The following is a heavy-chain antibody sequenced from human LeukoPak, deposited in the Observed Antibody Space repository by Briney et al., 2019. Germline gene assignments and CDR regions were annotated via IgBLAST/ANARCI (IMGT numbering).Heavy chain of an antibody. D-gene: IGHD6-19*01. Sequence: GGSLRLSCAACGFTFSKYWMLGVRQAPGKGLESVSRINTDGTVTTYADSVKGRFTVSRDNADNTMFLQMNSVRDEDTAVYYCATKQWLAPPPDSWGQGTPVTVSS. CDR3: ATKQWLAPPPDS. CDR1: GFTFSKYW. J-gene: IGHJ4*02. CDR2: INTDGTVT. V-gene: IGHV3-74*01.